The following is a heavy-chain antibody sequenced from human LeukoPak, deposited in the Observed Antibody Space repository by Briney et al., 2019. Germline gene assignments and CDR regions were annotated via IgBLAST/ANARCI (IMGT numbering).Heavy chain of an antibody. J-gene: IGHJ4*02. CDR3: AKDYRIGYSDHFDY. CDR1: GFTFSSHA. Sequence: TGGSLRLSCVGSGFTFSSHAMSWVRRAPEKGLEWVSGIYESGQTTHYADSVKGRFSISRDNSKNTLYLQMDSLRGEDTAIYYCAKDYRIGYSDHFDYWGQGALVTVSS. D-gene: IGHD2-21*01. CDR2: IYESGQTT. V-gene: IGHV3-23*01.